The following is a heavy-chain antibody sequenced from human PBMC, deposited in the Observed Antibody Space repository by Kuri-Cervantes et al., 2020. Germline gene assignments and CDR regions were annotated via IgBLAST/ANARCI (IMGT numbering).Heavy chain of an antibody. CDR3: ARDFRLRLGELSLSGY. Sequence: ASVKVSCKASGYTFTSYGISWVRQAPGQGLEWMGWINPNSGGTNYAQKFQGRVTMTRDTSISTAYMELSRLRSDDTAVYYCARDFRLRLGELSLSGYWGQGTLVTVSS. D-gene: IGHD3-16*02. J-gene: IGHJ4*02. CDR2: INPNSGGT. V-gene: IGHV1-2*02. CDR1: GYTFTSYG.